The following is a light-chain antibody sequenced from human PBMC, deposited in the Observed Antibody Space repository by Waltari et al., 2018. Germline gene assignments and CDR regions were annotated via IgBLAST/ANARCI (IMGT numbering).Light chain of an antibody. CDR1: SRDVGAYNL. Sequence: QSALTQPPSASGSPGQSVTISCTGSSRDVGAYNLVSWYQQRPGRAPKLMIYEVSKRPSGVPDRFSGSKSGNTASLTVSGLQAEDEGDYYCYSFAGSLYVFGTATKVTVL. J-gene: IGLJ1*01. CDR3: YSFAGSLYV. CDR2: EVS. V-gene: IGLV2-8*01.